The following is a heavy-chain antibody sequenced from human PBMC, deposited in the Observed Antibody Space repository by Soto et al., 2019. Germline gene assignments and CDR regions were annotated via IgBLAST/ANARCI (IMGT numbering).Heavy chain of an antibody. CDR3: ALRSMAVGPEY. J-gene: IGHJ4*02. D-gene: IGHD3-3*02. CDR1: GGSISSSNW. V-gene: IGHV4-4*02. Sequence: SETLSLTCAVSGGSISSSNWWSWVRQPPGKGLEWIGEIYHSGSTNYNPSLKSRVTISVDKSTNQCSLTLSSMTAADTAVYYCALRSMAVGPEYWGQGTLVTVSS. CDR2: IYHSGST.